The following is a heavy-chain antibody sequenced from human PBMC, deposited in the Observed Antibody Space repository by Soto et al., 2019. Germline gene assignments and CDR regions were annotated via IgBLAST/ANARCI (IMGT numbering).Heavy chain of an antibody. V-gene: IGHV3-13*01. CDR3: ARAVVSCSGGSCHNWFDP. Sequence: GGSLRLSCAASGFAFSSYDMHWVRQATGKGLEWVSAIGTASDTYYPDSVKGRFTISRENAKNSLYLQMNSLRAGDTAVYYCARAVVSCSGGSCHNWFDPWGQGTLVTVSS. CDR2: IGTASDT. CDR1: GFAFSSYD. D-gene: IGHD2-15*01. J-gene: IGHJ5*02.